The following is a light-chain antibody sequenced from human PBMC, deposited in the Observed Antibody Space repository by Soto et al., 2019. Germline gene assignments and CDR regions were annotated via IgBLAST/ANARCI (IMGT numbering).Light chain of an antibody. CDR3: QVWDSGSAHVV. Sequence: SYELTQPPSVSVDPGKTASISCGGNDIGSKGVHWYQQKPGQAPVLVIYSDTDLPPVITERFSGSNSATLATLTISRVEAGDEADYYCQVWDSGSAHVVFGGGTKLTVL. CDR1: DIGSKG. J-gene: IGLJ2*01. CDR2: SDT. V-gene: IGLV3-21*01.